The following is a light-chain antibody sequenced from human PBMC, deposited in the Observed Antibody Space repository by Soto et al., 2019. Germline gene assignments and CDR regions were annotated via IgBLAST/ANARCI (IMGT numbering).Light chain of an antibody. CDR1: QTVATNL. Sequence: EIVLTQSPGTLYLSPGEGATLSCRAGQTVATNLVVCHQKPARPASRFMYDAATSRTAIIAGFSGSGWLAMYIPLSSSIVAQEYAAVYYCQQYSKPPFTFGQGTRVEIK. J-gene: IGKJ5*01. CDR2: DAA. CDR3: QQYSKPPFT. V-gene: IGKV3-20*01.